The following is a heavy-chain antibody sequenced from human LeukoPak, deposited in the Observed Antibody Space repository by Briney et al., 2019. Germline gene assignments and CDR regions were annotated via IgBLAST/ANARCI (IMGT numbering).Heavy chain of an antibody. CDR2: IISDGSST. Sequence: GSLRLSCAASGFTFSSHWMHWVRQAPGKGLVWVSRIISDGSSTSYADSVKGRFTISRDNAKSTLYLQMNSPRDEDTAVYYCARGHVPGSDRHWDYWGQGILVTVSS. D-gene: IGHD3-10*01. CDR3: ARGHVPGSDRHWDY. CDR1: GFTFSSHW. V-gene: IGHV3-74*01. J-gene: IGHJ4*02.